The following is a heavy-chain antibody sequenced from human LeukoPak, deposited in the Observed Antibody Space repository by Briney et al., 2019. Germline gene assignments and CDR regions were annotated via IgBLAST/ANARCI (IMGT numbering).Heavy chain of an antibody. CDR2: INPNSGGT. CDR3: ARPSDKYSSGCYIS. J-gene: IGHJ3*01. Sequence: ASVKVSCKASGYTFTGYYMHWVRQAPGQGLEWMGWINPNSGGTNYAQKFQGRVTMTRDTSISTAYMELSRLRSDDTAVYYCARPSDKYSSGCYISWGQGTVVTVSS. CDR1: GYTFTGYY. D-gene: IGHD6-19*01. V-gene: IGHV1-2*02.